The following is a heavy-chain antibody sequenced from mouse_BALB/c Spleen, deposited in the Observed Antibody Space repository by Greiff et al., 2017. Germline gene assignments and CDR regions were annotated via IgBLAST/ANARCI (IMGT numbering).Heavy chain of an antibody. CDR2: ISSGGSYT. Sequence: EVKLVESGGGLVKPGGSLKLSCAASGFTFSSYAMSWVRQTPEKRLEWVATISSGGSYTYYTDSVKGRFTISRDNAKNTLYLQMSSLRSEDTAMYYVARHFITTATGAMDYWGQGTSVTVSS. V-gene: IGHV5-9-3*01. D-gene: IGHD1-2*01. CDR3: ARHFITTATGAMDY. CDR1: GFTFSSYA. J-gene: IGHJ4*01.